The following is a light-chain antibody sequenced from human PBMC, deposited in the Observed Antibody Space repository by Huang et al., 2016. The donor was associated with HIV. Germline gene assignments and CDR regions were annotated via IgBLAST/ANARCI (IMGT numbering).Light chain of an antibody. J-gene: IGKJ2*01. CDR3: QRYS. CDR1: QTISSR. V-gene: IGKV3-11*01. CDR2: DAS. Sequence: EIVLTQSPATLSLSPGERATLSCRASQTISSRLAWYQQKPGQAPRLLIYDASRRVTGIPARFSGSGSGTDFTLTISSLEPEDFAVYYCQRYSFGQGTKLEIK.